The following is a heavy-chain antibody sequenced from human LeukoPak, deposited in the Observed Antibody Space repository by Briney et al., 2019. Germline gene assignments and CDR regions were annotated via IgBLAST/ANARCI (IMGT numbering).Heavy chain of an antibody. D-gene: IGHD5-12*01. CDR1: GFTFSSYW. J-gene: IGHJ4*02. CDR2: INSDGSSI. CDR3: AREGRVSGYDFDC. V-gene: IGHV3-74*03. Sequence: GFLRLSCAASGFTFSSYWMHWVRQAPGKGLVWVSRINSDGSSITYADSVKGRFTISRDNAKNTLYLQMNSLRVEDTAVYYCAREGRVSGYDFDCWGQGTLVTVSS.